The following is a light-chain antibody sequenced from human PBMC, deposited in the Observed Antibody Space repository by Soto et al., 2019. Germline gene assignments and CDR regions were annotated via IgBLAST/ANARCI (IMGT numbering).Light chain of an antibody. CDR1: ISDVGGYNY. CDR2: EVT. Sequence: QSALTQPASVSGSPGQSITISCTGTISDVGGYNYVSWYQQFSGKAPTLIIYEVTNRPSGISNRSSGSKSGETASLTISGLRAEDEADYYCSAYRSGSTVVFGGGTQLTVL. CDR3: SAYRSGSTVV. J-gene: IGLJ2*01. V-gene: IGLV2-14*01.